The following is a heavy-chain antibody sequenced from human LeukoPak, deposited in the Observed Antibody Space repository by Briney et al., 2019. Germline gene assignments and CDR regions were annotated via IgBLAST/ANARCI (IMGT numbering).Heavy chain of an antibody. V-gene: IGHV3-30*04. D-gene: IGHD2-15*01. J-gene: IGHJ4*02. CDR2: ISYDGSNK. CDR3: ARVTSPYCSGGSCLDPPDY. Sequence: GGSLRLSCAASGFTFSSYAMHWVRQAPGKGLEWVAVISYDGSNKYYADSVKGRFTVSRDNSKNTLYLQMNSLRAEDTAVYYCARVTSPYCSGGSCLDPPDYWGQGTLVTVSS. CDR1: GFTFSSYA.